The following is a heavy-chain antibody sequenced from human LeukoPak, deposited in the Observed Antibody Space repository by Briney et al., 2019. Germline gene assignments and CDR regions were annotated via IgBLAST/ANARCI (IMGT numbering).Heavy chain of an antibody. CDR2: INAGIGNT. CDR3: ARGRYYFDY. J-gene: IGHJ4*02. CDR1: GYTFTSYA. Sequence: ASVKVSCKASGYTFTSYAMHWVRQAPGQRLEWMGWINAGIGNTKYSQKFQGRVTITRDTSASTAYMELSSLRSEDTAVYYCARGRYYFDYWGQGTLVTVSS. V-gene: IGHV1-3*01.